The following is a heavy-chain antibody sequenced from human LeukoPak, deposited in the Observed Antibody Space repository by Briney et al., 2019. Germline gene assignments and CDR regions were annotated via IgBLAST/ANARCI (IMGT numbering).Heavy chain of an antibody. V-gene: IGHV4-59*08. CDR2: IYYTGTT. D-gene: IGHD6-19*01. CDR3: ARSAADRAWYPMNY. Sequence: SETLSLACTVSGGSISIYYWNWFRQSPGRGLERIGYIYYTGTTNYNPSIKNRVSMSSGTSKNQSSLTPNSVTTADTAVYYCARSAADRAWYPMNYWGQGTLVTVSS. CDR1: GGSISIYY. J-gene: IGHJ4*02.